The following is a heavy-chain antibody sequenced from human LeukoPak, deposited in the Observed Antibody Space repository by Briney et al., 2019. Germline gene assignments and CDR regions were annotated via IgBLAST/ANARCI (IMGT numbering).Heavy chain of an antibody. V-gene: IGHV4-59*11. CDR3: ARDPTTVTKGLDI. CDR1: GGSFSSHY. Sequence: SETLSLTCTVSGGSFSSHYWSWIRQPPGKGLEWIGYVSYIGSTNYNPSLKSRVTISVDTSKNQFSLKLSSVTAADTAVYYCARDPTTVTKGLDIWGQGTMVTVSS. J-gene: IGHJ3*02. D-gene: IGHD4-17*01. CDR2: VSYIGST.